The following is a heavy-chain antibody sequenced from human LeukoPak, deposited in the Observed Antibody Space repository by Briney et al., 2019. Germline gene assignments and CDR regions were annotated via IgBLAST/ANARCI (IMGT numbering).Heavy chain of an antibody. D-gene: IGHD4/OR15-4a*01. CDR3: AKCGVNFNYFDS. CDR2: ISGSGGGT. J-gene: IGHJ4*02. Sequence: GGSLRLSCAASGFTFSSHAMSWVRQAPGKGLEWVSGISGSGGGTSYADSVKGRFTISGDNSKNTLHLQMNSLRAEDTAIYYCAKCGVNFNYFDSWGQGTLVTVSS. V-gene: IGHV3-23*01. CDR1: GFTFSSHA.